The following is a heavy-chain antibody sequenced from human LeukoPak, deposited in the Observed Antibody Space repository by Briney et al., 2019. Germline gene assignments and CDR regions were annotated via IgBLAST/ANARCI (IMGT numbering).Heavy chain of an antibody. CDR1: GFTFSSYA. J-gene: IGHJ4*02. CDR3: ASSSDSSGWSFDY. Sequence: GGSLRLSCAASGFTFSSYAMSWVRQAPGKGLEWVSAISGSGGSTYYADSAKGRFTISRDNSKNTLYLQMNSLTAEDTAVYYCASSSDSSGWSFDYWGQGTLVTVSS. D-gene: IGHD6-19*01. V-gene: IGHV3-23*01. CDR2: ISGSGGST.